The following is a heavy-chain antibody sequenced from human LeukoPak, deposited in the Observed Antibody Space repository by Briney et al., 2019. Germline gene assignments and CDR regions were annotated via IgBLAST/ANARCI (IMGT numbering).Heavy chain of an antibody. Sequence: SETLSLTCAVYGGSFSGYYWSWIRQPPGKGLEWIGEINHSGSTNYNPSLKSRVTISVDTSKNQFSLKLSSVTAADTAVYYCARQESTTNEPLDAFDIWGQGTMVTVSS. CDR1: GGSFSGYY. CDR3: ARQESTTNEPLDAFDI. V-gene: IGHV4-34*01. D-gene: IGHD1-1*01. J-gene: IGHJ3*02. CDR2: INHSGST.